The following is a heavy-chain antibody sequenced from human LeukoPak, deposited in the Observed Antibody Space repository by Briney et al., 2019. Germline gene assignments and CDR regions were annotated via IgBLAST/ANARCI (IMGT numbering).Heavy chain of an antibody. Sequence: AGGSLRLSCAASGFTFSSYAMHWVRQAPGKGLEWVAVISYDGSNKYYADSVKGRFTISRDNSKNTLYLQMNSLRAEDTAVYYCARANDYYCDAFDIWGQGTMVTVSS. J-gene: IGHJ3*02. CDR3: ARANDYYCDAFDI. CDR2: ISYDGSNK. D-gene: IGHD3-22*01. CDR1: GFTFSSYA. V-gene: IGHV3-30-3*01.